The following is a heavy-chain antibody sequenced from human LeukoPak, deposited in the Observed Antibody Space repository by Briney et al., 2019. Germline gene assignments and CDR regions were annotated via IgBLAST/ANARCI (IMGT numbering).Heavy chain of an antibody. D-gene: IGHD1-26*01. Sequence: PGGSRRLSCAASGFTFSTFAMSWVRQAPGKGLEWVSAISGSGVDTHYADSVKGRFTISRDNSKNTLYLQMNSLKAEDTALYYCAKSSNEWELNSFDYWGQGTLVPVSS. V-gene: IGHV3-23*01. CDR1: GFTFSTFA. J-gene: IGHJ4*02. CDR2: ISGSGVDT. CDR3: AKSSNEWELNSFDY.